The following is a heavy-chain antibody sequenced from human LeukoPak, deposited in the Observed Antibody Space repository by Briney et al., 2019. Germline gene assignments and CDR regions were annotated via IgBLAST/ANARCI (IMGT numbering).Heavy chain of an antibody. V-gene: IGHV5-51*01. Sequence: GASLQISCKGSGSSFTSYWIGWVRQLPGKGLEWMGIIYPGDSDTRYSPSFQGQVTISADKSISTAYLQWSSLKASDTAMYYCARHIHSSSSPADYWGQGTLVTVSS. CDR3: ARHIHSSSSPADY. J-gene: IGHJ4*02. CDR2: IYPGDSDT. D-gene: IGHD6-6*01. CDR1: GSSFTSYW.